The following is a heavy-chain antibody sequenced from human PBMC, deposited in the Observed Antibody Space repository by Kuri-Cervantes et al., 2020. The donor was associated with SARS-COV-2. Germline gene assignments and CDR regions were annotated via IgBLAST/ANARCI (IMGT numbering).Heavy chain of an antibody. J-gene: IGHJ6*02. D-gene: IGHD3-10*01. V-gene: IGHV3-74*01. CDR2: INSDGSST. Sequence: GGSLRLSGAASGFTFSSYWMHWVRQAPGKGLVWVSRINSDGSSTSYADSVKGRFTISRDNAKNTLYLQMNSLRAEDTAVYYCARDRAAPYYYGSGSYLAAYYYYGMDVWGQGTTVTVSS. CDR1: GFTFSSYW. CDR3: ARDRAAPYYYGSGSYLAAYYYYGMDV.